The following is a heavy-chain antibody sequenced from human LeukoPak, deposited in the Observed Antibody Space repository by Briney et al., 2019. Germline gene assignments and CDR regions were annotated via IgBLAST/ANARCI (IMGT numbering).Heavy chain of an antibody. CDR2: MNPNSGNT. CDR3: TRGPLVWFGESHY. CDR1: GYTFTSYD. J-gene: IGHJ4*02. D-gene: IGHD3-10*01. Sequence: GASVKVSCKASGYTFTSYDINWVRQATGQGLEWMGWMNPNSGNTGYAQKFQGRVTMTRNTSISTAYMELSSLRSEDTAVYYCTRGPLVWFGESHYWGQGTLVTVSS. V-gene: IGHV1-8*01.